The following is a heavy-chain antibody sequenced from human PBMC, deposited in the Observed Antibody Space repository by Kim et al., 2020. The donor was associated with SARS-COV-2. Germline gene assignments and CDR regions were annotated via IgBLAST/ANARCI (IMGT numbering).Heavy chain of an antibody. J-gene: IGHJ3*02. CDR2: IYYSGST. Sequence: SETLSLTCTVSGGSISSYYWSWIRQPPGKGLEWIGYIYYSGSTNYNPSLKSRVTISVDTSKNQFSLKLSSVTAADTAVYYCARDSGRDSSGYYHAADAFDIWGQGTMVTVSS. CDR1: GGSISSYY. D-gene: IGHD3-22*01. CDR3: ARDSGRDSSGYYHAADAFDI. V-gene: IGHV4-59*01.